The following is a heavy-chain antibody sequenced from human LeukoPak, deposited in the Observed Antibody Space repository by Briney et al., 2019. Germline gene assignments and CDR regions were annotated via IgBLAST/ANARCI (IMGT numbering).Heavy chain of an antibody. CDR2: IYYSGST. Sequence: KASETLSLTCTVSGGSISSYYWSWIRQPPGKGLEWIGYIYYSGSTNYNPSLKSRVTISVDTSKNQFSLKLTSVTAADTAVYYCARITDLSVATDYWGQGTLVTVSS. CDR1: GGSISSYY. V-gene: IGHV4-59*08. D-gene: IGHD6-19*01. CDR3: ARITDLSVATDY. J-gene: IGHJ4*02.